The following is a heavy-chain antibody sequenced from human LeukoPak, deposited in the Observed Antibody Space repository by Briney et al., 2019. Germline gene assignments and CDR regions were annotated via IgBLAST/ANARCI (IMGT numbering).Heavy chain of an antibody. CDR3: ASEGQGGDFDY. CDR2: INPSSGST. Sequence: GASVKVSCKASGYILTSYYMHWVRQAPGQGLEWMGIINPSSGSTSYAQKFQGRVTMTRDTSTSTVYMELSSLRSEDTAMYYCASEGQGGDFDYWGQGTLVTVSS. J-gene: IGHJ4*02. D-gene: IGHD3-16*01. V-gene: IGHV1-46*01. CDR1: GYILTSYY.